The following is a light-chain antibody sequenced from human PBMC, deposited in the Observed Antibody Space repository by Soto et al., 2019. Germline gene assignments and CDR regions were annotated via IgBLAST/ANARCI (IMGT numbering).Light chain of an antibody. Sequence: DIMMTLSPDPLAVSLGERAAINSKSRHTIFDIYNHTNHLAWYQQKVGQPPKLLIYWASTRESGVPDRFSGSGSGTDFTLTISSLQAEDVAVYCCQQYYSSLWTFGQGTKV. CDR2: WAS. CDR3: QQYYSSLWT. V-gene: IGKV4-1*01. CDR1: HTIFDIYNHTNH. J-gene: IGKJ1*01.